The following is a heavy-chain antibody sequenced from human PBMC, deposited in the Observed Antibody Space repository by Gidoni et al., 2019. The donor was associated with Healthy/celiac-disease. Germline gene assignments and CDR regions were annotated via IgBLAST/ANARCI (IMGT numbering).Heavy chain of an antibody. V-gene: IGHV4-39*02. CDR1: GGSISSSSYY. J-gene: IGHJ5*02. Sequence: QLQLQESGPGLVKPSETLSPTCTVSGGSISSSSYYWGWIRQPPGKGLEWIGSIYYSGSTYYNPSLKSRVTISVDTSKNQFSLKLSSVTAADTAVYYCARELLQTVNWFDPWGQGTLVTVSS. CDR2: IYYSGST. D-gene: IGHD2-15*01. CDR3: ARELLQTVNWFDP.